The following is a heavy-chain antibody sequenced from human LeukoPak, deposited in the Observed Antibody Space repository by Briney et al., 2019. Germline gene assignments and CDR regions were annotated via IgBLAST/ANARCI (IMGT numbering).Heavy chain of an antibody. D-gene: IGHD3-10*01. CDR3: ARTLLWFGELFEKYFDY. CDR2: ILYDGSKE. J-gene: IGHJ4*02. CDR1: GLIFSKYG. Sequence: GGSLRLSCAVSGLIFSKYGIHWVRQAPGKGLEWVAVILYDGSKEYYADSVKGRFTISRDNAKNSLYLQMNSLRAEDTAVYYCARTLLWFGELFEKYFDYWGQGTLVTVSS. V-gene: IGHV3-33*01.